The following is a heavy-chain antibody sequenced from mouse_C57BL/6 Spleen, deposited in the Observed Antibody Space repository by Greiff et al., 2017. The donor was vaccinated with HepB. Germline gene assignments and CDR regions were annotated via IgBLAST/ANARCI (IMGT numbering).Heavy chain of an antibody. V-gene: IGHV1-26*01. CDR3: ASGDYDYEGFAY. CDR2: INPNNGGT. J-gene: IGHJ3*01. CDR1: GYTFTDYY. D-gene: IGHD2-4*01. Sequence: VQLQQSGPELVKPGASVKISCKASGYTFTDYYMNWVKQSHGKSLEWIGDINPNNGGTSYNQKFKGKATLTVDKSSSTAYMELRSLTSEDSAVYYCASGDYDYEGFAYWGQGTLVTVSA.